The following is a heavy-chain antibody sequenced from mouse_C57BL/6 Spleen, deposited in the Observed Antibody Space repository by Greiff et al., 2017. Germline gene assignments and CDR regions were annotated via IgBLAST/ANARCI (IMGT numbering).Heavy chain of an antibody. J-gene: IGHJ4*01. CDR1: GFSLTSYG. CDR2: IWSGGST. D-gene: IGHD2-4*01. V-gene: IGHV2-2*01. CDR3: ARRSNYVHAMDY. Sequence: VMLVESGPGLVQPSQSLSITCTVSGFSLTSYGVHWVRQSPGKGLEWLGVIWSGGSTDYNAAFISRLSISKDNSKSQVFFKMNSLQADDTAIYYCARRSNYVHAMDYWGQGTSVTVSS.